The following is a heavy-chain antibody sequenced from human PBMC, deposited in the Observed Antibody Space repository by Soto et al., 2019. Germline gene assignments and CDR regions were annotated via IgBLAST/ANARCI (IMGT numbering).Heavy chain of an antibody. CDR3: ARGYYYDNSGYFSAFDI. Sequence: PSETLSLTCTVSGGSISSDHWSWIRQPPGKRLEWIGYVYSSGSTKYNPSLKSRVTISVDTSKNQFSLKLSSVTAADTAIYYCARGYYYDNSGYFSAFDIWGQGTMVTVSS. CDR2: VYSSGST. J-gene: IGHJ3*02. CDR1: GGSISSDH. D-gene: IGHD3-22*01. V-gene: IGHV4-59*01.